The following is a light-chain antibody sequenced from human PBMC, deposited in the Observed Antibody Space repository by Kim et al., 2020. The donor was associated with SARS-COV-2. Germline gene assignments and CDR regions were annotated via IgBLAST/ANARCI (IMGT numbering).Light chain of an antibody. CDR1: NSHVENYNL. CDR2: GVS. J-gene: IGLJ3*02. CDR3: CSYAGSSTRL. V-gene: IGLV2-23*02. Sequence: GQSITNSCTGTNSHVENYNLVSWYQQHPGKAPQLMIYGVSKQPSGVSSRFSGYKSGNTAYLTISRLQAEGEADYYCCSYAGSSTRLFCAGTQLAVL.